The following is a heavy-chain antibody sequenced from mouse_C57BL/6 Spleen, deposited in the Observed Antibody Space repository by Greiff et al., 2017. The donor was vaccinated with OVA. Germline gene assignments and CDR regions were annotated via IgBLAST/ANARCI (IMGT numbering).Heavy chain of an antibody. V-gene: IGHV1-81*01. CDR2: IYPRSGNT. CDR3: ARGAGTRYFDY. J-gene: IGHJ2*01. Sequence: QVQLKESGAELARPGASVKLSCKASGYTFTSYGISWVKQRTGQGLEWIGEIYPRSGNTYYNEKFKGKATLTADKSSSTAYMELRSLTSEDSAVYFCARGAGTRYFDYWGQGTTLTVSS. D-gene: IGHD4-1*01. CDR1: GYTFTSYG.